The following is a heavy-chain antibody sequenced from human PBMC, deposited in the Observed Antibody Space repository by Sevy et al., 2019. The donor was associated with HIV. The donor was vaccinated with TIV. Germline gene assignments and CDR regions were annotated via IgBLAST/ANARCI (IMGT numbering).Heavy chain of an antibody. CDR3: ARAYYYDSSSYYYFDY. CDR2: IGTAGDP. J-gene: IGHJ4*02. Sequence: GGSLRLSCAASGFTFSSYDMHWVRQATGKGLEWVSAIGTAGDPYYPGSVKGRFTISRENAKNSLYLQMNSLRAGDTAVYYCARAYYYDSSSYYYFDYWGQGTLVTVSS. D-gene: IGHD3-22*01. CDR1: GFTFSSYD. V-gene: IGHV3-13*05.